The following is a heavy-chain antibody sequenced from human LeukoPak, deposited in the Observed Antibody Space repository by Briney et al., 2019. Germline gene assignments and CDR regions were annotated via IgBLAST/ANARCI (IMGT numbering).Heavy chain of an antibody. CDR2: ISSRGTTI. D-gene: IGHD3-22*01. J-gene: IGHJ5*02. V-gene: IGHV3-11*01. CDR1: GFTFSDYY. Sequence: GSLRLSCAASGFTFSDYYMSWIRQAPGKGLEWVSYISSRGTTIYYADSVKGRFTISRDNAKNSLYLQMNSLRAEDTAVYYCARDRVPYLDDSSGTLGDIHWFDPWGQGTLVTVSS. CDR3: ARDRVPYLDDSSGTLGDIHWFDP.